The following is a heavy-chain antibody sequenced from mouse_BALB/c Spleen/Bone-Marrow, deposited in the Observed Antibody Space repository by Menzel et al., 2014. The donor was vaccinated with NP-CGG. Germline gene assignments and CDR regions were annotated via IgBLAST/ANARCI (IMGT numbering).Heavy chain of an antibody. CDR1: GFSLSRYS. CDR2: IWGGGST. D-gene: IGHD1-1*01. Sequence: VHLVESGPGQVAPSQSLSITCTVSGFSLSRYSVHWVRQPPGKGLEWLGVIWGGGSTDYNLGLKSRLSISKDNSKSQVFLKMNSLQTDDTAMYYCTRFITTGAMDYWGQGTSVTVSS. J-gene: IGHJ4*01. CDR3: TRFITTGAMDY. V-gene: IGHV2-6-4*01.